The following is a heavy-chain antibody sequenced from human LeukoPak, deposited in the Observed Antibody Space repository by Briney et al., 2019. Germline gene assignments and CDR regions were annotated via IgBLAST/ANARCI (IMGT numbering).Heavy chain of an antibody. CDR2: INPNSGGT. J-gene: IGHJ3*02. V-gene: IGHV1-2*02. CDR3: ARGDIVVVPASHDAFDI. CDR1: GYTFTGYY. D-gene: IGHD2-2*01. Sequence: ASVKVSCKASGYTFTGYYMHWVRQAPGQGLEWMGWINPNSGGTNYAQKFQGRVTMTRDTSISTACMELSRLRSDDTAVYYCARGDIVVVPASHDAFDIWGQGTMVTVSS.